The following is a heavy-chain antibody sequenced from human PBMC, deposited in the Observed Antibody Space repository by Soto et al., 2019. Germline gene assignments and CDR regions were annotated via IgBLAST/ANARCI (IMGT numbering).Heavy chain of an antibody. Sequence: QVQLQQWGAGLLKPSETLSLTCAVYGGSFSGYYWSWILQPPGKGLEWIGEINPSGSTNYNPSLKSRVTILVDTSKNQFSLKLSSVTAADTAVYYCARHPIDAFDIWGQGTMVTVSS. CDR2: INPSGST. CDR1: GGSFSGYY. CDR3: ARHPIDAFDI. J-gene: IGHJ3*02. V-gene: IGHV4-34*01.